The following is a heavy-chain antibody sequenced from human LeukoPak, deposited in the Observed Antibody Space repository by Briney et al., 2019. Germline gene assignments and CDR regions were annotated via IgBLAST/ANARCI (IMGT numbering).Heavy chain of an antibody. J-gene: IGHJ3*02. V-gene: IGHV3-21*01. CDR2: ISSSSSYI. CDR1: GFTFGSYS. D-gene: IGHD3-10*01. CDR3: ARAGSRGYGSGSFYAFDI. Sequence: GGSLRLSCAASGFTFGSYSMNWVRQAPGKGLEWVSSISSSSSYIYYADSVKGRFIISRDNAKNSLYLQMNSLRAEDTAVYYCARAGSRGYGSGSFYAFDIWGQGTMVTVSS.